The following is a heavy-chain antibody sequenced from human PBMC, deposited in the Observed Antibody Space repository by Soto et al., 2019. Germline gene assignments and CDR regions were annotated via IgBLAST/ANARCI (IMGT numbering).Heavy chain of an antibody. Sequence: PGGSLRFSCAASGFTFSAYRMNWVRQAPGKGLEWVSYISSSSSTMYYAGSVKGRFTISRDNAQNSLFLQMNSLRDEDTAVYYCARDWTYCSGGSCYYGMDVWGQGTTVTVSS. CDR3: ARDWTYCSGGSCYYGMDV. CDR2: ISSSSSTM. D-gene: IGHD2-15*01. J-gene: IGHJ6*02. CDR1: GFTFSAYR. V-gene: IGHV3-48*02.